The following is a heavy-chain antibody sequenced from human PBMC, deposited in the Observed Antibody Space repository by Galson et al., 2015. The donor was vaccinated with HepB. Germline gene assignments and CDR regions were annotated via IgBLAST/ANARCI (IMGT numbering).Heavy chain of an antibody. J-gene: IGHJ4*02. D-gene: IGHD2-2*02. Sequence: SLRLSCAASGFTFSSYAMHWVRQAPGKGLEWVAVISYDGSNKYYADSVKGRFTISRDNSKNTLYLQMNSLRAGDTAVYYCAREDGVPAAIRSPLGYWGQGTLVTVSS. CDR3: AREDGVPAAIRSPLGY. V-gene: IGHV3-30-3*01. CDR2: ISYDGSNK. CDR1: GFTFSSYA.